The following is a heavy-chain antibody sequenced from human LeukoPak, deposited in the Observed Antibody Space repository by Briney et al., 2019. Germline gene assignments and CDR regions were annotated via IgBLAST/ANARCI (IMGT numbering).Heavy chain of an antibody. J-gene: IGHJ4*02. Sequence: GGSLRLSCAASGFTFNSYAMSWVRQAPGKGLEWVSAISGSGGSTYYADSVKGRFTISRDNSKNTLYLQMNSLRAEDTAVYYCAKQGQQLVRSFWDYWGQGTLVTVSS. D-gene: IGHD6-13*01. CDR3: AKQGQQLVRSFWDY. CDR2: ISGSGGST. V-gene: IGHV3-23*01. CDR1: GFTFNSYA.